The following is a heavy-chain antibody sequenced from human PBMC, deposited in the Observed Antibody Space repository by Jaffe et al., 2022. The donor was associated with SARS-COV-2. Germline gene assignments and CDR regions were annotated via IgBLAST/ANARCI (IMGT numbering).Heavy chain of an antibody. CDR3: ASGVSEQGNWNAFDI. D-gene: IGHD1-1*01. CDR1: GFTFSSYG. J-gene: IGHJ3*02. Sequence: QVQLVESGGGVVQPGRSLRLSCAASGFTFSSYGMHWVRQAPGKGLEWVAVIWYDGSNKYYADSVKGRFTISRDNSKNTLYLQMNSLRAEDTAVYYCASGVSEQGNWNAFDIWGQGTMVTVSS. V-gene: IGHV3-33*01. CDR2: IWYDGSNK.